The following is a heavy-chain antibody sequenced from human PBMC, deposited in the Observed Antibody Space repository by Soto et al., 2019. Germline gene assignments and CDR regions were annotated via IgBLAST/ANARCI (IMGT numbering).Heavy chain of an antibody. J-gene: IGHJ4*02. D-gene: IGHD2-2*01. Sequence: ASVKVSCKASGYTFTSYYMHWVRQAPGQGLEWMGIINPSGGSTSYAQKLQGGVTMTRDTSTSTAYMELSSLRSEDTAVYYCATRGYCSSTSCYVFDYWGQGTLVTVSS. V-gene: IGHV1-46*01. CDR3: ATRGYCSSTSCYVFDY. CDR2: INPSGGST. CDR1: GYTFTSYY.